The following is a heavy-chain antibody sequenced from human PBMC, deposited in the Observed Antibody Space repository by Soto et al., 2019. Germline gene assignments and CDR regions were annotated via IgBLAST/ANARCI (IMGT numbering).Heavy chain of an antibody. Sequence: QVQLVESGGGVVQPGRSLRLSCAASGFTFSSYGMHWVRQAPGKGLEWVAVISYDGSNKYYADSVKGRFTISRDNSKNPLYLQMNSLRAEDTAVYYCAKVTGSSSWYSYYYGMDVWGQGTTVTVSS. CDR1: GFTFSSYG. V-gene: IGHV3-30*18. J-gene: IGHJ6*02. D-gene: IGHD6-13*01. CDR3: AKVTGSSSWYSYYYGMDV. CDR2: ISYDGSNK.